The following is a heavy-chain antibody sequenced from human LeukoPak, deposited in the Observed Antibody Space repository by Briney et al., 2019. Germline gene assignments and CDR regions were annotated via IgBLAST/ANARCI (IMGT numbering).Heavy chain of an antibody. Sequence: SETLSLTCTVSGGSFTTYYWSWIRQPAGKGLEWIGHIDSSGTTNYNPSLKSRVTMSTDASKNQFSLKLSSVTAADTAIYYCARDAKYYYGSRTFFFYEYWGQGTLLTVSS. J-gene: IGHJ4*02. V-gene: IGHV4-4*07. CDR2: IDSSGTT. CDR1: GGSFTTYY. D-gene: IGHD3-10*01. CDR3: ARDAKYYYGSRTFFFYEY.